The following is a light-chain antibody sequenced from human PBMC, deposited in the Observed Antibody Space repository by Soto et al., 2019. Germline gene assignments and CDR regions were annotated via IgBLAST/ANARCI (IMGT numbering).Light chain of an antibody. Sequence: EIVLTQSPVTLSLSPGERPTLSCRASQSINNYLAWYQQKHGQXPRXXIYDASNRATGIPARFSGSGSGTDLTLTISGLEPEDFEVYYGQQRFNWQVTFGQGTRLEIK. V-gene: IGKV3-11*01. J-gene: IGKJ5*01. CDR1: QSINNY. CDR3: QQRFNWQVT. CDR2: DAS.